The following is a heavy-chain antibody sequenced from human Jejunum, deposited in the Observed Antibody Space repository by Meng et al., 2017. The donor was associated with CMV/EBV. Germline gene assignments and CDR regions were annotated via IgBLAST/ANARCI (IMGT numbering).Heavy chain of an antibody. CDR1: GFTYSNFW. J-gene: IGHJ5*02. V-gene: IGHV3-7*01. Sequence: SWAVSGFTYSNFWMSWVRQSPGMGLGWVANIKQDGSATYYADSVKGRFTISRDNAKNSLYLQMDNLRADDTAVYYCVRKDIVVFDKWGQGTLVTVSS. CDR3: VRKDIVVFDK. CDR2: IKQDGSAT. D-gene: IGHD2-15*01.